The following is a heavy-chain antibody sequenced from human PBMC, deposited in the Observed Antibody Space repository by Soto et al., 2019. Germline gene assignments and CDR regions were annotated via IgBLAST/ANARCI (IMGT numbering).Heavy chain of an antibody. CDR2: MNPNSGNT. D-gene: IGHD3-3*01. CDR1: GYTFTSYD. J-gene: IGHJ6*02. V-gene: IGHV1-8*01. Sequence: QVQLVQSGAEVKKPGASVKVSCKASGYTFTSYDINWVRQATGQGLEWMGWMNPNSGNTGYAQKFQGRVTMTRNTSISTAYMELSSLRSEDTAVYYCARERFLEWLLHRSKGRRYGMDVWGQGTTVTVSS. CDR3: ARERFLEWLLHRSKGRRYGMDV.